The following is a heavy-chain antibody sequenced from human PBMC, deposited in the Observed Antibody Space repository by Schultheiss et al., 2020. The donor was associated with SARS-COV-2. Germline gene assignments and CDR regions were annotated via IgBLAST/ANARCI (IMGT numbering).Heavy chain of an antibody. CDR1: GFTFSRYA. Sequence: GGSLRLSCAASGFTFSRYAMSWVRQAPGKGLEWVSAVSGSGGSTYYADSVKGRFTISRENSKKTLYLQMNSLRAEDTAVYYCAKDLYWHIVVVTNMDVWGQGTTVTVSS. J-gene: IGHJ6*02. D-gene: IGHD2-21*02. CDR2: VSGSGGST. CDR3: AKDLYWHIVVVTNMDV. V-gene: IGHV3-23*01.